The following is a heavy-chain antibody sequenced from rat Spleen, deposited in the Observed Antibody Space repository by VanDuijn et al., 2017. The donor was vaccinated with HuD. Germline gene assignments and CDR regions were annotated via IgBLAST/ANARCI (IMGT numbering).Heavy chain of an antibody. CDR3: AKEGDGGYSSYPNWFAY. D-gene: IGHD1-8*01. CDR1: GFLFSSFP. Sequence: EVQLVESGGGLVQPGRSMKLSCEASGFLFSSFPMAWVRQAPTKGLEWVATISSDGRRNYYRDSVKGRFTISRDYAKNTLFLQMDSLRSEDTATYYCAKEGDGGYSSYPNWFAYWGQGTLVTVSS. J-gene: IGHJ3*01. CDR2: ISSDGRRN. V-gene: IGHV5-46*01.